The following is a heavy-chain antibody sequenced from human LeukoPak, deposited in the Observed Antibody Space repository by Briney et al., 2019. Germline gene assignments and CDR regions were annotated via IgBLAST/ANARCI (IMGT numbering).Heavy chain of an antibody. J-gene: IGHJ4*02. Sequence: GESLKISCKGSGYSFTSYWIGWVRQMPGKGLEWMGIIYSGDSDTRYSPSFQGQVTISADKSISTAYLQWGSLKASDTAVYYCARPVSTSGNYYFDYWGQGTLVTVSS. CDR2: IYSGDSDT. CDR3: ARPVSTSGNYYFDY. CDR1: GYSFTSYW. V-gene: IGHV5-51*01. D-gene: IGHD1-26*01.